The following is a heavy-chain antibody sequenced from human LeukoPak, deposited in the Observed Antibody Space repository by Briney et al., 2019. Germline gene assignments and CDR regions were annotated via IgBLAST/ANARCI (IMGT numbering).Heavy chain of an antibody. V-gene: IGHV1-3*01. D-gene: IGHD6-19*01. CDR1: GYTFTSFA. CDR3: ARSIVYSSDSDGGYYFDY. Sequence: ASVKVSCKASGYTFTSFAIHWVRQAPGQRLEWMGWINAGNGNTKFSQHFQGRVSITRDTSASTVYMELSYLRSEDTALYFCARSIVYSSDSDGGYYFDYWAREPWSPSPQ. CDR2: INAGNGNT. J-gene: IGHJ4*02.